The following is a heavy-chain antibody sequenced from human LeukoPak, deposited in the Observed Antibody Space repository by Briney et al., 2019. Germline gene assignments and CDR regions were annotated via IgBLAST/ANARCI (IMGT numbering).Heavy chain of an antibody. CDR1: GGSFSGYY. V-gene: IGHV4-34*01. J-gene: IGHJ4*02. Sequence: SETLSLTCAVYGGSFSGYYWSWIRQPPGKGLEWIGEINHSGSTNYNPSLKSRVTISVDTSKNQFSLKLSSVTAADTAVYYCARFRGVGFWSGSIGLDYWGQGTLVTVSS. CDR3: ARFRGVGFWSGSIGLDY. CDR2: INHSGST. D-gene: IGHD3-3*01.